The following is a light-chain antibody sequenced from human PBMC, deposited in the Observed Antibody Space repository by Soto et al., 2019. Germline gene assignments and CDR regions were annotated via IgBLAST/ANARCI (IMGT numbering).Light chain of an antibody. CDR3: LQWYSYPRT. Sequence: DIQMTQSPSSLSASVGDTVTITCRTSQAIRNELAWYQQKPGKAPKRLIYSAFSLENGVPSRFSGSGSGTTFTLTIRSLQPEDFATYYCLQWYSYPRTFGGGTKVEVK. CDR2: SAF. CDR1: QAIRNE. V-gene: IGKV1-17*01. J-gene: IGKJ4*01.